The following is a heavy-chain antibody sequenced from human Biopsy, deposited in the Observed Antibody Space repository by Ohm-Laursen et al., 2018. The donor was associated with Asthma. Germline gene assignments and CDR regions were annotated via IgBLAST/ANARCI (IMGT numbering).Heavy chain of an antibody. CDR1: GFSLRTPGVG. V-gene: IGHV2-5*02. J-gene: IGHJ5*02. CDR2: IYWEDYN. Sequence: TQTLTLTCSFSGFSLRTPGVGVGWIRQSPGKALERLALIYWEDYNLFRPSLKRRLTITKDPSKNQVVLTMTKMDPVDSGTYYCALSQDSGFDDHSPSWFDPWGQGTLVTVSS. D-gene: IGHD3-9*01. CDR3: ALSQDSGFDDHSPSWFDP.